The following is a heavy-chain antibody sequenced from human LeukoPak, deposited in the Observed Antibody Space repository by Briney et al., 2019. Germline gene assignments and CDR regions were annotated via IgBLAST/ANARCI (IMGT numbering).Heavy chain of an antibody. Sequence: PSETLSLTCTVSGGSISSGGYYWSWIRQHPGKGLEWIGYIYYSGSTYYNSSLKSRVTISVDTSKNQFSLKLSSVTAADTAVYYCARALRLGELSLPPFDYWGQGTLVTVSS. CDR2: IYYSGST. CDR3: ARALRLGELSLPPFDY. CDR1: GGSISSGGYY. D-gene: IGHD3-16*02. J-gene: IGHJ4*02. V-gene: IGHV4-31*03.